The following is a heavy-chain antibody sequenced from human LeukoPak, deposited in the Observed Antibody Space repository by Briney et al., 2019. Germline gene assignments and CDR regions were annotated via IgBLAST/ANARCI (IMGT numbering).Heavy chain of an antibody. V-gene: IGHV4-59*12. CDR1: GGSISSYY. J-gene: IGHJ5*02. D-gene: IGHD3-10*01. CDR2: IYYSGGT. Sequence: SETLSLTCTVSGGSISSYYWSWIRQPPGKGLEWIAYIYYSGGTSYNPSLKSRVTMSVDTSKNQLSLKLNSVTAADTAVYYCARGYGSGSNWFDPWGQGTLVIVSS. CDR3: ARGYGSGSNWFDP.